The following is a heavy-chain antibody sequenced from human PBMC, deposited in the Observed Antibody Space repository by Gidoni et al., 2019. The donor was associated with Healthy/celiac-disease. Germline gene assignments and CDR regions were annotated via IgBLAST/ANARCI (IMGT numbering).Heavy chain of an antibody. CDR3: AKDKGYSYGTGYFDY. V-gene: IGHV3-30*18. Sequence: QVQLVESGGGVVQPGGSLRLSCAASGFPFSSYGMPWVRQAPGKGLEWVAVISYDGSNKYYADSVKGRFTISRDNSKNTLYLQMNSLRAEDTAVYYCAKDKGYSYGTGYFDYWGQGTLVTVSS. CDR1: GFPFSSYG. D-gene: IGHD5-18*01. CDR2: ISYDGSNK. J-gene: IGHJ4*02.